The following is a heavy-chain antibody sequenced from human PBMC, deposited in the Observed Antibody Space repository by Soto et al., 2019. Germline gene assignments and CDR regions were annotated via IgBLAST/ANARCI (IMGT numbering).Heavy chain of an antibody. Sequence: QVQLQESGPGLVKPSETLSLTCTVSGGSVSSGRYYWSWIRQPLGKGLEWIGYIYYNGITNYIPSVTSRVTRLIDTSNSRCSGKLSSVTAGDMAVYYCAKVFSRSWFYYFARWGPGMLVTVSS. CDR1: GGSVSSGRYY. J-gene: IGHJ4*02. CDR3: AKVFSRSWFYYFAR. V-gene: IGHV4-61*03. CDR2: IYYNGIT. D-gene: IGHD6-13*01.